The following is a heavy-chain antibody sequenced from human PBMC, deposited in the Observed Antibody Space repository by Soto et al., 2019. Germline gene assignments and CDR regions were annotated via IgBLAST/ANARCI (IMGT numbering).Heavy chain of an antibody. CDR1: GYPLTELS. D-gene: IGHD4-17*01. V-gene: IGHV1-24*01. CDR3: VTWPTTVVTGGFDY. Sequence: GSVKVSFKVSGYPLTELSMHWVRQAPGKGLEWMGGFDPEDGETIYAQKFQGRVTMTEDTSTDTAYMELSSLRSEDTAVYYCVTWPTTVVTGGFDYWGQGTMVTVSS. CDR2: FDPEDGET. J-gene: IGHJ4*02.